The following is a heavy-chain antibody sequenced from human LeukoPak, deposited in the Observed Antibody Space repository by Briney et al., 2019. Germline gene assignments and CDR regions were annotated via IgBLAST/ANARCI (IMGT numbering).Heavy chain of an antibody. V-gene: IGHV3-11*04. J-gene: IGHJ4*02. CDR2: ISSSGSTI. CDR3: ARDRFWKSGGSYTDFDY. CDR1: GFTFSDYY. D-gene: IGHD1-26*01. Sequence: GGSLRLSCAAYGFTFSDYYMSWIRQAPGKGLEWVSYISSSGSTIYYADSVKGRFTISRDNAKNSLYLQMNSLRAEDTAVYYCARDRFWKSGGSYTDFDYWGQGTLVTVSS.